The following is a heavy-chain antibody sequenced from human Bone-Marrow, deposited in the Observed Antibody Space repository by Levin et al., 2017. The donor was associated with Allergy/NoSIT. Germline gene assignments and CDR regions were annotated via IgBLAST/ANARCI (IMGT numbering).Heavy chain of an antibody. D-gene: IGHD3-10*01. J-gene: IGHJ4*02. CDR2: IFYSGST. V-gene: IGHV4-59*13. CDR1: GXXXXXXY. CDR3: ARSVAGEFDY. Sequence: SQTLSLTCTVSGXXXXXXYXXXXXXXPGKGLEWVGHIFYSGSTNYNPSLKSRVTISINTSKNQFSLNLTSVTAADTAFYYCARSVAGEFDYWGQGTLVTVSS.